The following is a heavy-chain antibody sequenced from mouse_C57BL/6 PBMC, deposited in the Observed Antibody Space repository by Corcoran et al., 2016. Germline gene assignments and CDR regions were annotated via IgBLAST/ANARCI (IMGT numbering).Heavy chain of an antibody. CDR2: IYPGSGNT. CDR1: GYTFTDYY. Sequence: QVQLKQSGAELVRPGASVKLSCKASGYTFTDYYINWVKQRPGQGLEWIARIYPGSGNTYYNEKFKGKATLTAEKSSSTAYMPLSSLTSEDSAVYFCARSNYGTPYYFDYWGQGTTLTVSS. V-gene: IGHV1-76*01. D-gene: IGHD1-1*01. CDR3: ARSNYGTPYYFDY. J-gene: IGHJ2*01.